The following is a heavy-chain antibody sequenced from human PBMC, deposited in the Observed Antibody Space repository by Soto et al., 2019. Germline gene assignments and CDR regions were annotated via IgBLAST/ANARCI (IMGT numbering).Heavy chain of an antibody. J-gene: IGHJ3*01. CDR2: IGANGGGT. V-gene: IGHV3-23*01. D-gene: IGHD4-17*01. CDR3: ARDPNGDYLGAFDF. CDR1: GFTFSSFF. Sequence: EVQLLEPGGGLVQPGGSLRLSCAASGFTFSSFFMSWVRQAPGKGLDWVSGIGANGGGTYYADSVKGRFSISRDNSKNTLYLQLNSLRAEDKAVYYCARDPNGDYLGAFDFGGQKTMVTVSS.